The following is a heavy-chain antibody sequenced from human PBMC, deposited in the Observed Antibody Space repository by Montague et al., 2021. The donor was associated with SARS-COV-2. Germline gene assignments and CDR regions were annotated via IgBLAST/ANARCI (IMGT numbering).Heavy chain of an antibody. D-gene: IGHD6-19*01. CDR2: ISYDGSNK. J-gene: IGHJ6*02. CDR3: ARDPFPYSSGWTYYCYGMDV. Sequence: SLRLSCAASGFTFSSYAMHWVRQAPGKGLEWVAVISYDGSNKYYVDSVKGRFTISRDNSKNTLYLQMNSLRAEDTAVYYCARDPFPYSSGWTYYCYGMDVWGQGTTVTVSS. CDR1: GFTFSSYA. V-gene: IGHV3-30*04.